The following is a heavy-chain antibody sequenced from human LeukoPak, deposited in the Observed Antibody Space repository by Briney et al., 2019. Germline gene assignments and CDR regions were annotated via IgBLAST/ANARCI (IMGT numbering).Heavy chain of an antibody. V-gene: IGHV1-2*02. CDR1: GYTFTSYY. D-gene: IGHD3-9*01. CDR2: INPNSGGT. J-gene: IGHJ4*02. CDR3: ARGVEDYDILTGYYTAYYFDY. Sequence: ASVKVSCKASGYTFTSYYMHWVRQAPGQGLEWMGWINPNSGGTNYAQKFQGRVTMTRDTSISTAYMELSRLRSDDTAVYYCARGVEDYDILTGYYTAYYFDYWGQGTLVTVSS.